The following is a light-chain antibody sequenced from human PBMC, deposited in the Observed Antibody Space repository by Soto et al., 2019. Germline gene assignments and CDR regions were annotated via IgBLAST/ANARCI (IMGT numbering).Light chain of an antibody. V-gene: IGLV1-51*01. CDR3: GAWDSSLSGVV. Sequence: QSVLTQPPSVSAASGQKVTISCSGSTSNIGNNYVSWYQQVPGTAPKLLIYDNNNRPSGIPDRFSGSKSGTSATLDITGLQTGDEADYYCGAWDSSLSGVVFGGGTKLTVL. CDR1: TSNIGNNY. CDR2: DNN. J-gene: IGLJ2*01.